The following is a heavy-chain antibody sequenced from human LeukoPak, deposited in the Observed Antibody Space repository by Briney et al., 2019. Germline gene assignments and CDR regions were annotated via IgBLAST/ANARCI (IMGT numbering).Heavy chain of an antibody. D-gene: IGHD4/OR15-4a*01. V-gene: IGHV4-59*08. Sequence: RPSETLSLTCTVSGVSISSYYWSWIRQPPGKGLEGIGYIYYTGSTNYNPPLKSRVTISVDTSKNQFSLKLSSVTAADTAVYYCARQNYGAAPLRYWGQGTLVTVSS. CDR3: ARQNYGAAPLRY. CDR2: IYYTGST. CDR1: GVSISSYY. J-gene: IGHJ4*02.